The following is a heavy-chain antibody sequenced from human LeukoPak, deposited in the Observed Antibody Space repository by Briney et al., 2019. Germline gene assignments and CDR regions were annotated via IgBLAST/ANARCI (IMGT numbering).Heavy chain of an antibody. Sequence: GGSLRLSCAASGFTFSSYAMHWVRQAPGKGLEWVAVISYDGSNKYYADSVKGRFTISRDNSKNTLYLQMNSLRAEDTAVYYCAKDRGAGTTFDAFDIWGQGTMVTVSS. V-gene: IGHV3-30-3*01. CDR3: AKDRGAGTTFDAFDI. D-gene: IGHD1-7*01. CDR1: GFTFSSYA. CDR2: ISYDGSNK. J-gene: IGHJ3*02.